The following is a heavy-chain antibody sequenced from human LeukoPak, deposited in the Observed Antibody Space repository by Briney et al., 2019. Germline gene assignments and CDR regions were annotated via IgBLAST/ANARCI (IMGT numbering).Heavy chain of an antibody. CDR1: GGSISSSSHY. CDR3: ARRNSGWPFDW. V-gene: IGHV4-39*01. D-gene: IGHD6-19*01. CDR2: IFSSGPT. Sequence: SETLSLTCSVSGGSISSSSHYWGWSRQPPGKGLEWIGHIFSSGPTYYNPSLQSRVTISADTSKNQFPLKVNYVSAADAAVYYCARRNSGWPFDWWGPGSLVTVSS. J-gene: IGHJ4*02.